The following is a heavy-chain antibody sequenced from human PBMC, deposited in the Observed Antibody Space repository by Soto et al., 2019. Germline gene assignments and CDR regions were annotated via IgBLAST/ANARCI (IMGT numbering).Heavy chain of an antibody. CDR3: AVNRYRAYVSFDY. V-gene: IGHV4-39*01. Sequence: PSETLSLTCTVSGGSISSSSYYWGWIRQPPGKGLEWIGSVYYSGSTYYNPSLKSRVTISVDTSKNQFSLKLSSVTTADTAVYYCAVNRYRAYVSFDYWGQGTLVTVPS. J-gene: IGHJ4*02. CDR1: GGSISSSSYY. D-gene: IGHD5-12*01. CDR2: VYYSGST.